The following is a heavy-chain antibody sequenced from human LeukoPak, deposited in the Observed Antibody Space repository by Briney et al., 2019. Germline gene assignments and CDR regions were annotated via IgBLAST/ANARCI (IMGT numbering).Heavy chain of an antibody. CDR2: INSDGSST. Sequence: GGSLRLSCAASGFTFSSYWMHWVRQAPGKGLVWVSRINSDGSSTSYADSVKGRFTISRDNAKNTLYLQMNSLRAEDTAVYYCAREYIVVVPAADKNYYYYYYMDVWGKGTTVTISS. V-gene: IGHV3-74*01. CDR1: GFTFSSYW. CDR3: AREYIVVVPAADKNYYYYYYMDV. D-gene: IGHD2-2*01. J-gene: IGHJ6*03.